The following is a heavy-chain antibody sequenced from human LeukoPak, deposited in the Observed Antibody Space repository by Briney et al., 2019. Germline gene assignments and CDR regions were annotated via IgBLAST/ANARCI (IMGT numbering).Heavy chain of an antibody. Sequence: GRSLRLSCAASGFTFSSYAMHWVRQAPGKGLEWVAVISYDGSNKYYADSVKGRFTISRDNSKNTLYLQMNSLRAEDTAVYYCAKYEGSSNSGFDPWGQGTLVTVSS. CDR3: AKYEGSSNSGFDP. CDR1: GFTFSSYA. V-gene: IGHV3-30-3*02. J-gene: IGHJ5*02. CDR2: ISYDGSNK. D-gene: IGHD3-10*01.